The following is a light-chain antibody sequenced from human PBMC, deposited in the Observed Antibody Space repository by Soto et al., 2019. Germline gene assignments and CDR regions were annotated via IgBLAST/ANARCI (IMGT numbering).Light chain of an antibody. J-gene: IGLJ1*01. CDR2: ENN. Sequence: QSALTQPPSVSAAPGQKVTISCSGSSSNIGNNYVSWYQQLPGTAPKLLIYENNKRPSGIPDRFSGSKSGTSATLGITGPQTGDEADYYCGTWDSSLSAGGVFGTGTKVTVL. V-gene: IGLV1-51*02. CDR3: GTWDSSLSAGGV. CDR1: SSNIGNNY.